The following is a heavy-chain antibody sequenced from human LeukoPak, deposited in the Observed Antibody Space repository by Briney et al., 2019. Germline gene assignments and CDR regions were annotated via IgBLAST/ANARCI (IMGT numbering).Heavy chain of an antibody. CDR1: GFTFSSYA. CDR2: SGSGGST. CDR3: AKATSASGYDYVFDY. D-gene: IGHD5-12*01. Sequence: GGSLRLSCAASGFTFSSYAMRWVRQAPGKGLGWVSGSGSGGSTYYADSVKGRFSISRDNSKNTLHLQMNSLRAEDTAVYYCAKATSASGYDYVFDYWGQGTLVTVSS. V-gene: IGHV3-23*01. J-gene: IGHJ4*02.